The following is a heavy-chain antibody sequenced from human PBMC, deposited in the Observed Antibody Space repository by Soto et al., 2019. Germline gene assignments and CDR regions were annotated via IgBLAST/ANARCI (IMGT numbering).Heavy chain of an antibody. Sequence: EVQLVESGGGLVKPGGSLRLSCAASGFTFSSYSMNWVRQAPGKGLEWVSSISSSSSYIYYADSVKGRFTISRDNAKNSLYLQMNSLRAGDTAVYYCARDGRQQGEDWFDPWGQGTLVTVSS. CDR1: GFTFSSYS. CDR2: ISSSSSYI. J-gene: IGHJ5*02. D-gene: IGHD3-16*01. CDR3: ARDGRQQGEDWFDP. V-gene: IGHV3-21*01.